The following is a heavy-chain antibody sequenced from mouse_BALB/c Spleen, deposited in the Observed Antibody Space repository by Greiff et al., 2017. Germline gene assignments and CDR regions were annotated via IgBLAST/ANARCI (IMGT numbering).Heavy chain of an antibody. V-gene: IGHV5-6-5*01. D-gene: IGHD2-3*01. CDR1: GFTFSSYA. CDR2: ISSGGST. CDR3: AREMVKVDY. Sequence: EVQGVESGGGLVKPGGSLKLSCAASGFTFSSYAMSWVRQTPEKRLEWVASISSGGSTYYPDSVKGRFTISRDNARNILYLQMSSLRSEDTAMYYCAREMVKVDYWGQGTTLTVSS. J-gene: IGHJ2*01.